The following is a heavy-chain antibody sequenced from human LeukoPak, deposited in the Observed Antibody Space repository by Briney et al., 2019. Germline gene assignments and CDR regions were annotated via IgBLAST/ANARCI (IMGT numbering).Heavy chain of an antibody. CDR1: GFTFNSYA. V-gene: IGHV3-23*01. J-gene: IGHJ4*02. CDR2: ISGNGDST. D-gene: IGHD3-10*01. CDR3: ARVWGNRGSDYFDC. Sequence: GGSLRLSCAASGFTFNSYAMSWVRQAPGKGLEWVSTISGNGDSTSYAHSVKGRFTISRDNSKNTLYLQMNSLRAEDTAVYYCARVWGNRGSDYFDCWGQGTLVTVSS.